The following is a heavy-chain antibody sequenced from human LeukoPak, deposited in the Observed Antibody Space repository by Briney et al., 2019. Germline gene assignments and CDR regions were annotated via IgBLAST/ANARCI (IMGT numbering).Heavy chain of an antibody. V-gene: IGHV7-4-1*02. D-gene: IGHD2-15*01. CDR3: ARNFAGYCSGGSCYPDRYYYYMDV. CDR2: INTNTGNP. CDR1: GYTFTSYA. J-gene: IGHJ6*03. Sequence: GASVKVSCKASGYTFTSYAMNWVRQAPGQGLEWMGWINTNTGNPTYAQGFTGRFVFSLDTSVSTAYLQISSLKAEDTAVYYCARNFAGYCSGGSCYPDRYYYYMDVWGKGTTVTVSS.